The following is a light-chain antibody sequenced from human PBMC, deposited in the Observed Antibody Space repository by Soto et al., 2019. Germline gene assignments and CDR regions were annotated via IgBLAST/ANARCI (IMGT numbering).Light chain of an antibody. J-gene: IGLJ2*01. Sequence: QSALTQPASVSGSPGQSITISCTGTSSDIGHYDYVSWYQQHPGKAPKLIIYEDNKRPSGVSNRFSASKSGNTASLTISGLQAEDEANYHCCSYVGSSTLLFGGGTKVTVL. V-gene: IGLV2-23*01. CDR2: EDN. CDR3: CSYVGSSTLL. CDR1: SSDIGHYDY.